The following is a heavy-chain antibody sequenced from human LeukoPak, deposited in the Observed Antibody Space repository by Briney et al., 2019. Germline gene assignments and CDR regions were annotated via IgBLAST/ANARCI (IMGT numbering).Heavy chain of an antibody. V-gene: IGHV4-39*01. CDR1: GGSISSSSYY. CDR2: IYYSGST. CDR3: ARLFCSSTSCYYYYCYYGMDV. J-gene: IGHJ6*02. Sequence: SETLSLTCSVSGGSISSSSYYWGWIRQPPGKGLEWIGSIYYSGSTYYNPSLKSRVTISVDTSKNQFSLKLSSVTAADTAVYYCARLFCSSTSCYYYYCYYGMDVWGQGTTVTVSS. D-gene: IGHD2-2*01.